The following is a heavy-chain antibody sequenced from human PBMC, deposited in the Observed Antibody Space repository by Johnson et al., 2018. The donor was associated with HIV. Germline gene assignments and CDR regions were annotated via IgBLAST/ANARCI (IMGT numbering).Heavy chain of an antibody. J-gene: IGHJ3*02. V-gene: IGHV3-23*01. D-gene: IGHD3-22*01. CDR2: SSGSGGST. CDR3: AKSEPAMIVFFRENDAFDI. CDR1: GFTFSSYA. Sequence: QLLESGGGLVQPGGSLRLSCAASGFTFSSYAMSWVRQAPGKGLEWVSASSGSGGSTYYADSVKGRFTISSDNSKNTLYLQMNSLRAEDTAVYYCAKSEPAMIVFFRENDAFDILGQGTMVTVSS.